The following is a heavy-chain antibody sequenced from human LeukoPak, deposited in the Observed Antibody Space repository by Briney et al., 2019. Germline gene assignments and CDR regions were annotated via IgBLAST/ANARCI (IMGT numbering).Heavy chain of an antibody. D-gene: IGHD3-9*01. Sequence: SETLSLTCSVSGGSISSGGYYWSWIRQHPGKGLEWIGHIYYIGSTYYNPSLKSRVTISVDTSKKQFSLKLSSVTAADTAVYHCARGHFNILTGYYIDSWGQGTLVTVSS. CDR3: ARGHFNILTGYYIDS. V-gene: IGHV4-31*03. CDR1: GGSISSGGYY. CDR2: IYYIGST. J-gene: IGHJ5*01.